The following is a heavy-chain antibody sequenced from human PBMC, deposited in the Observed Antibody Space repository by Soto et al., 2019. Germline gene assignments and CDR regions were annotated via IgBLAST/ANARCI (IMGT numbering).Heavy chain of an antibody. V-gene: IGHV1-8*01. CDR3: ARERMGSYSNWFDR. CDR2: MNPNSGNT. CDR1: GYTFTSYD. D-gene: IGHD1-26*01. J-gene: IGHJ5*02. Sequence: QVQLVQSGTEVKKPGASVKVSCKASGYTFTSYDINWVRQATGQGLEWMGWMNPNSGNTDYAQNGQGRVTMTRNTSISTAYMELSSLRSEEMAVYYCARERMGSYSNWFDRWGQGTLVTVSS.